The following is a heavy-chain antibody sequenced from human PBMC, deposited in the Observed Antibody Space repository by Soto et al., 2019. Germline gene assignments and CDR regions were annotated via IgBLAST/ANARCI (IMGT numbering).Heavy chain of an antibody. CDR3: NRPGYVEYYFDY. J-gene: IGHJ4*02. CDR2: IRSKAFGGTT. D-gene: IGHD6-13*01. V-gene: IGHV3-49*04. Sequence: GGSLRLSCTASGFSFGDYSVSWVRQAPGKGLEWVGFIRSKAFGGTTEYAASVKGRFIVSREDSKRIAYLQMNSLKTEDTAMYYCNRPGYVEYYFDYWGQGTLVTVSS. CDR1: GFSFGDYS.